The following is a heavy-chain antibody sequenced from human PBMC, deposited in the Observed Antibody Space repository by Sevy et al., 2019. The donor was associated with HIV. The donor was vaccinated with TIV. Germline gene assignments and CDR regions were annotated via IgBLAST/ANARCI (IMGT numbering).Heavy chain of an antibody. D-gene: IGHD2-15*01. J-gene: IGHJ4*02. CDR2: IYSSGNT. Sequence: SETLSLTCTVSNDSVSSGTFHWSWIRQPPQKGLEWIGYIYSSGNTNYNPSLKSRVTISVDTSKKQFSLRLNSVTAADTAVYYCARLRWPEALFDYWGQGTLVTVSS. CDR3: ARLRWPEALFDY. V-gene: IGHV4-61*01. CDR1: NDSVSSGTFH.